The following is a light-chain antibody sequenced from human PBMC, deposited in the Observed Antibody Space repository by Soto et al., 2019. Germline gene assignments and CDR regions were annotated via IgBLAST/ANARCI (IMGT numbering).Light chain of an antibody. V-gene: IGKV3-11*01. J-gene: IGKJ4*01. CDR3: QQRSICPPV. CDR1: QSVGTY. CDR2: DSS. Sequence: EIVMTQSPATLSLSPGERATLSCRASQSVGTYLAWYQQKPGQAPRLLIYDSSKRATDIPARFSGSGSGTDFTLTISSLEPEDFAVYYGQQRSICPPVFGGGTKVEI.